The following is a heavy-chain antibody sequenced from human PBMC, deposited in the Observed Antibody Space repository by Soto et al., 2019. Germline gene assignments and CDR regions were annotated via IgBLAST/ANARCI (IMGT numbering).Heavy chain of an antibody. D-gene: IGHD6-19*01. J-gene: IGHJ6*02. CDR2: IYPGGSDT. V-gene: IGHV5-51*01. Sequence: GESLKISCKGSGYSFTSYWIGWVRQMPGKGLGWMGIIYPGGSDTRYSPSFQGQVTISADKSISTAYLQWSSLKASDTAMYYCARHLYVKWLGHGGGFYYYGMDVWGQGTTVTVSS. CDR3: ARHLYVKWLGHGGGFYYYGMDV. CDR1: GYSFTSYW.